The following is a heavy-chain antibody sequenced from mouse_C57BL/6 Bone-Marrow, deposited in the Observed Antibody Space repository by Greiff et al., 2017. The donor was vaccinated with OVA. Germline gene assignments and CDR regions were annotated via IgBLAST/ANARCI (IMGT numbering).Heavy chain of an antibody. CDR3: ARVGLLEGDY. V-gene: IGHV1-80*01. J-gene: IGHJ2*01. CDR2: IYPGDGDT. D-gene: IGHD2-10*01. Sequence: VHLVESGAELVKPGASVKISCKASGYAFSSYWMNWVKQRPGKGLEWIGQIYPGDGDTNYNGKFKGKATLTADKSSSTAYMQLSSLTSEDTAIYYCARVGLLEGDYWGQGTTLTVSS. CDR1: GYAFSSYW.